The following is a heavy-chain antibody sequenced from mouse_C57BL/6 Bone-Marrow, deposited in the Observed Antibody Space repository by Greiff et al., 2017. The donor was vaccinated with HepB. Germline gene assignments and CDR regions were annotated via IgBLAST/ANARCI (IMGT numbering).Heavy chain of an antibody. Sequence: QVQLQQSGAELARPGASVKLSSKASGYTFTSYGISWVKQRTGQGLEWIGEIYPRSGNTYYNEKFKGKATLTADKSSSAAYMELRSLTSEDSAVYFCADSKSYWYFDVWGTGTTVTVSS. J-gene: IGHJ1*03. CDR1: GYTFTSYG. D-gene: IGHD2-5*01. V-gene: IGHV1-81*01. CDR2: IYPRSGNT. CDR3: ADSKSYWYFDV.